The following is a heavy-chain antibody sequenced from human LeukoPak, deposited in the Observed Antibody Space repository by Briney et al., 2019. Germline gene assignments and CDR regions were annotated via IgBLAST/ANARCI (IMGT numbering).Heavy chain of an antibody. CDR1: GFTFSSYW. J-gene: IGHJ5*02. CDR3: ARDMGPYGGNPGGS. CDR2: VATDGTGP. D-gene: IGHD4-23*01. Sequence: GGSLRLSCPASGFTFSSYWMHWVRQAPGKGLVRVARVATDGTGPSYADLVKGRFTISRDNAKDTLYLQMNSLSAEDTAVYYCARDMGPYGGNPGGSWGQGTLVTVSS. V-gene: IGHV3-74*01.